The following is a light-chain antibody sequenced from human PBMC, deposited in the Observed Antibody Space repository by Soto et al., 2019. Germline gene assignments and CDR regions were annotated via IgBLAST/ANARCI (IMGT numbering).Light chain of an antibody. V-gene: IGKV3-20*01. CDR3: QQYGSSLLT. J-gene: IGKJ4*01. Sequence: EIVLTQSPGTLSLSPGERATLSCRAIKSVSTTYLAWYQQKPGQAPRLLTYGASSRATGIPDRFSGSGSGTDFTLTISRLEPEDFAVYYCQQYGSSLLTFGGGTKVEIK. CDR2: GAS. CDR1: KSVSTTY.